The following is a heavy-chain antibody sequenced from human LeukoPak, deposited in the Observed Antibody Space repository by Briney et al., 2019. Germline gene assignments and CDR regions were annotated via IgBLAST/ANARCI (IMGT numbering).Heavy chain of an antibody. CDR3: ARDQSGSYYTRYYYYYMDV. D-gene: IGHD1-26*01. V-gene: IGHV1-69*13. Sequence: ASVKVSCKASGGTFSSYAISWVRQAPGQGLEWMGGIIPIFGTANYAQKFQGRVTITADESTSTAYMELSSLRSEDTAVYYCARDQSGSYYTRYYYYYMDVWGKGTTVTIFS. CDR1: GGTFSSYA. J-gene: IGHJ6*03. CDR2: IIPIFGTA.